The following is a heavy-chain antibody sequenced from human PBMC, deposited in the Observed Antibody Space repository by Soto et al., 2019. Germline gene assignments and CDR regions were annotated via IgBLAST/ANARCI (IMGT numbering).Heavy chain of an antibody. V-gene: IGHV4-59*01. CDR1: GGSISSYY. CDR2: IYYSGST. CDR3: AGRYYDFWSGYNYYGMDV. J-gene: IGHJ6*02. Sequence: PSETLSLTCTVSGGSISSYYWSWIRQPPGKGLEWIGYIYYSGSTNYNPSLKSRVTISVDTSKNQFSLKLSSVTAADTAVYYCAGRYYDFWSGYNYYGMDVWGQGTTVTVSS. D-gene: IGHD3-3*01.